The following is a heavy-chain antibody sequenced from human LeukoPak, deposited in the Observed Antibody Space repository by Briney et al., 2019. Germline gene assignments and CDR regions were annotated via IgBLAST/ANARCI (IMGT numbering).Heavy chain of an antibody. CDR2: INPNTGGT. J-gene: IGHJ4*02. CDR3: ASYPRYSSSPPFDY. CDR1: GYTFTGYY. Sequence: ASVKVSCKASGYTFTGYYMHWVRQAPGQGLEWMGWINPNTGGTNYAQKFQGRVTMTRDTTIITAYMELSRLTSDDTAVYYCASYPRYSSSPPFDYWGQGTLVTVSS. D-gene: IGHD6-19*01. V-gene: IGHV1-2*02.